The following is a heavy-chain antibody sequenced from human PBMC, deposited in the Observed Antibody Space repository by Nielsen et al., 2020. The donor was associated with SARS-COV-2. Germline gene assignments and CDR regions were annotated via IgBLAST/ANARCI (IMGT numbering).Heavy chain of an antibody. Sequence: GGSLRLSCADSRFTFRDFGMHWVRQAPGKGLEWVAFISSDGSDKIYTESVKGRFTISRDNSKNTLYVLMNSLRAEDTAIYYCAKMSPPGIAVGTAEYFQHWGQGTLVTVSS. CDR3: AKMSPPGIAVGTAEYFQH. V-gene: IGHV3-30*18. CDR1: RFTFRDFG. J-gene: IGHJ1*01. CDR2: ISSDGSDK. D-gene: IGHD6-19*01.